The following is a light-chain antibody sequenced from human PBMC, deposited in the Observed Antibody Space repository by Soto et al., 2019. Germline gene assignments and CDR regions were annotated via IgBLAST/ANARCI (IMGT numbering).Light chain of an antibody. CDR3: QHYDGN. V-gene: IGKV1-5*01. J-gene: IGKJ3*01. CDR2: DAS. CDR1: QNINNW. Sequence: DIQLTQSPSTLSASVGDRVTLTCRASQNINNWLAWYQQKPGNAPKVLIYDASSLESGVPSSFSGSGSGTAFTLTISSLQPDDVATYSCQHYDGNFGPGTKVDIK.